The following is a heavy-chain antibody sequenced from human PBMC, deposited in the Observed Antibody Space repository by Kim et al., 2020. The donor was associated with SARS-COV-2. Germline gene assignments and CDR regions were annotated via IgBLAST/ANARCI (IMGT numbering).Heavy chain of an antibody. CDR3: APENWHRLEY. CDR1: GFTFSKAW. CDR2: IKSKTDGGTT. V-gene: IGHV3-15*01. Sequence: GGSLRLSCVASGFTFSKAWMSWVRQAPGTGLEWVGRIKSKTDGGTTDYAAPVKGRFTISRDDSKNTLFLQMNSLKTEDAAVYYCAPENWHRLEYWGQGTLLTVSS. D-gene: IGHD1-1*01. J-gene: IGHJ4*02.